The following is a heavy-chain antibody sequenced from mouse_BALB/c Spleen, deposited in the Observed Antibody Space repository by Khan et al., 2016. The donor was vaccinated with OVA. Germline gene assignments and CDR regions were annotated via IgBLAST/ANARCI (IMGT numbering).Heavy chain of an antibody. CDR1: GFTFSTYT. CDR3: ARHNYGPFAY. CDR2: ISSSGDYI. V-gene: IGHV5-9-3*01. D-gene: IGHD1-1*01. Sequence: EVELVESGGDLVRPGGSLKLSCSASGFTFSTYTMSWVRQTPEKRLEWVATISSSGDYIYYPDSVKGRFTISRDTAKNTLYLQMRSMRSEDTAMYYCARHNYGPFAYWGQGTLVTVSA. J-gene: IGHJ3*01.